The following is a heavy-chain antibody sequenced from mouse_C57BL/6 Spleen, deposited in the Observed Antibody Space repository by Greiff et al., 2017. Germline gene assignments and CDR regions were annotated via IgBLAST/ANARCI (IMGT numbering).Heavy chain of an antibody. Sequence: QVQLQQSGAELVKPGASVKISCKASGYAFSSYWMNWVKQRPGKGLEWIGQIYPGDGDTNYNGKFKGKATLTADKSSSTAYMQLSSLTSEDSAVYFCARGGYYGSSYGFDYWGQGTTLTVSS. CDR2: IYPGDGDT. CDR3: ARGGYYGSSYGFDY. D-gene: IGHD1-1*01. CDR1: GYAFSSYW. V-gene: IGHV1-80*01. J-gene: IGHJ2*01.